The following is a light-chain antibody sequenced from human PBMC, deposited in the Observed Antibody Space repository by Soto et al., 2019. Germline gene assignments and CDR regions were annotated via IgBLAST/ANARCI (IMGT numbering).Light chain of an antibody. CDR2: GAS. J-gene: IGKJ1*01. CDR3: QQNYNSRWT. Sequence: DIPMTQSPSSLSASVGDRVTITCRASLPITPYLNWFQQKPGKAPKLLIYGASTLQTGVPSRFNGGGSGTDFTLTISSLQPEDFGTYYCQQNYNSRWTFGQGTEIEI. V-gene: IGKV1-39*01. CDR1: LPITPY.